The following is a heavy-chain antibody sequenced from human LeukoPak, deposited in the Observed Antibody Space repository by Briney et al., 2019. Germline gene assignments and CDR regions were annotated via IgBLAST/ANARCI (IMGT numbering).Heavy chain of an antibody. D-gene: IGHD3-3*01. J-gene: IGHJ4*02. CDR1: GGSISSYY. CDR3: ARYDFNKFFDY. V-gene: IGHV4-59*01. Sequence: SETLSLTCTVSGGSISSYYWSWIRQPPGKGLEWIGYIYYTGSTNYNPSLKSRVTMSVDTSKNQFSLKLSSVTAADTAVYYCARYDFNKFFDYWGQGTLVTVSS. CDR2: IYYTGST.